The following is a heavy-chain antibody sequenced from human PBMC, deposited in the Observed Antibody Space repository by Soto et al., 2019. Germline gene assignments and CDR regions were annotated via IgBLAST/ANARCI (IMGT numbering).Heavy chain of an antibody. V-gene: IGHV4-59*08. CDR3: ARHGAYGRGGYYDY. CDR2: ISNSEST. J-gene: IGHJ4*02. D-gene: IGHD3-22*01. CDR1: GGSISSYD. Sequence: QVQLQESGPGLVKPSETLSLTCTVSGGSISSYDWSWIRQPPGRGLEWIGYISNSESTKYNPSLKRRVPLAVAASKNQFSLRLSSVTAADTAVYFCARHGAYGRGGYYDYWGQGTLVTVSS.